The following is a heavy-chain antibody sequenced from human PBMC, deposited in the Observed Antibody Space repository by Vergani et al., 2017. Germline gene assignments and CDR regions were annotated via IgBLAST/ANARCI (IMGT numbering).Heavy chain of an antibody. D-gene: IGHD3-3*01. V-gene: IGHV4-59*12. CDR2: LDYTGKK. Sequence: QVQLQESGPGLVKSSETLSLTCTIPGGSISAFYWSWIRLAPGKGLEWIGYLDYTGKKRYNVILNCRPNLTVYTAQNQFSLRLSSVTSADTALYFCARERVDYMDVWGKGTTVIVSS. J-gene: IGHJ6*03. CDR3: ARERVDYMDV. CDR1: GGSISAFY.